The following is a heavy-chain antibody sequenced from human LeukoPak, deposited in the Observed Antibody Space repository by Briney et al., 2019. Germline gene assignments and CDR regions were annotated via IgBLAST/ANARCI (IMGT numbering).Heavy chain of an antibody. D-gene: IGHD3-22*01. J-gene: IGHJ4*02. CDR1: GGSISSGGYY. CDR2: IYYSGST. Sequence: SETLSLTCTVSGGSISSGGYYWSWIRQHPGKGLEWIGYIYYSGSTYYNPSLKSRVTISVDTSKNQFSLKLSPVTAADTAVYYCARAPYYYDSSGTLFDYWGQGTLVTVSS. V-gene: IGHV4-31*03. CDR3: ARAPYYYDSSGTLFDY.